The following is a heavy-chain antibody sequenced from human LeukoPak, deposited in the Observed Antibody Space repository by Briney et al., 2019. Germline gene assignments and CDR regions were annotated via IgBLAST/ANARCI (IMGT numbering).Heavy chain of an antibody. D-gene: IGHD6-19*01. Sequence: GRSLRLSCAASGFTFSSYAMHWVRQAPGKGLEWVAVISYDGSNKYYADSVKGRFTISRDNSKNTLYLQMNSLRAEDTAVYYCARDGSSGFTWADYWAREPWSPSPQ. CDR1: GFTFSSYA. CDR3: ARDGSSGFTWADY. J-gene: IGHJ4*02. CDR2: ISYDGSNK. V-gene: IGHV3-30-3*01.